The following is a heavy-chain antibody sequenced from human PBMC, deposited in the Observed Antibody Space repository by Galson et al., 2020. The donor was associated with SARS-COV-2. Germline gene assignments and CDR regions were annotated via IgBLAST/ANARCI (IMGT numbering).Heavy chain of an antibody. D-gene: IGHD2-21*01. Sequence: SETLSLTCTVSGGSISSGSYYWSWIRQPAGKGLEWIGRIYTSGSTNYNPSRKSRVTISVDTSKNQFSLKLSSVTAADTAVYYCARERIVTGSESTLDIWGQGTMVTVSS. CDR3: ARERIVTGSESTLDI. CDR2: IYTSGST. J-gene: IGHJ3*02. V-gene: IGHV4-61*02. CDR1: GGSISSGSYY.